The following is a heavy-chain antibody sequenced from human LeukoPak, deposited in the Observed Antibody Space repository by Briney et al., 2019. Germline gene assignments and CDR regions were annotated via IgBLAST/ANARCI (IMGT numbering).Heavy chain of an antibody. CDR3: AKDVSDYRGAFDM. Sequence: GGSLRLSCAASTFTFTTYVMGWVRQAPGKGLEWVSVISGSGDRTYYADSVKGRSTISRDNSKNTLYLQMDNLRAEDTAVYYCAKDVSDYRGAFDMWGQGTMVAVSS. CDR2: ISGSGDRT. V-gene: IGHV3-23*01. CDR1: TFTFTTYV. D-gene: IGHD4-17*01. J-gene: IGHJ3*02.